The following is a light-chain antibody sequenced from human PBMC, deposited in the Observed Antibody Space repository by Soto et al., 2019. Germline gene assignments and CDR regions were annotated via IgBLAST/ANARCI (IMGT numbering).Light chain of an antibody. CDR1: SSNIGSNT. CDR3: ASWDDILNGWV. CDR2: SNN. Sequence: QSVLTQPPSASGTPGQRVSISCSGNSSNIGSNTVNWYHQLPGTAPTLLIKSNNQRPSGIPDRFSGSKSGTSASLAISGLQSEDAADYYCASWDDILNGWVFGGGTKLTVL. V-gene: IGLV1-44*01. J-gene: IGLJ3*02.